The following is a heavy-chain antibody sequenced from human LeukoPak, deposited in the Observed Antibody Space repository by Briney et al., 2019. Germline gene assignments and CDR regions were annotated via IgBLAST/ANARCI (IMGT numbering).Heavy chain of an antibody. J-gene: IGHJ5*02. V-gene: IGHV4-34*01. Sequence: SETLSLTCAVYGGSFSGYYWSWIRQPPGKGLEWIGEINHSGSTNYNPSLKSRVTISVGTSKNQFSLKLSSVTAADTAVYYCARKRGGLRFLEWSNWFDPWGQGTLVTVSS. CDR3: ARKRGGLRFLEWSNWFDP. CDR1: GGSFSGYY. CDR2: INHSGST. D-gene: IGHD3-3*01.